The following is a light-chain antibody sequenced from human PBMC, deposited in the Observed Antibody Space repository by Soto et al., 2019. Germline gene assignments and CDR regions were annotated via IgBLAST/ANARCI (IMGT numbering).Light chain of an antibody. CDR1: QGISNY. V-gene: IGKV1-27*01. Sequence: DIQMTQSPSSLSASVGDRVTITCRASQGISNYLAWYQQKPGKVPKLLIYAASTLQSGVPSRFSGXXXXXXXTXTISSLQPEDVATYYCQKYNSAPRTFGQGTKVEIK. J-gene: IGKJ1*01. CDR2: AAS. CDR3: QKYNSAPRT.